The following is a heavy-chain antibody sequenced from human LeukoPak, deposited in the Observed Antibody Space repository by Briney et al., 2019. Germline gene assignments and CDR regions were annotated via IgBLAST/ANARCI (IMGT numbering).Heavy chain of an antibody. J-gene: IGHJ5*02. CDR1: GYTFTGYY. D-gene: IGHD2-2*01. CDR2: INPNSGGT. Sequence: ASVKVSCKASGYTFTGYYMHWVRQAPGQGLEWMGWINPNSGGTNYAQKFQGRVTMTRDTSISTAYMELSRLRSDDTAVYYCARAVVPAATKGVWFDPWGQGTLVTVSS. V-gene: IGHV1-2*02. CDR3: ARAVVPAATKGVWFDP.